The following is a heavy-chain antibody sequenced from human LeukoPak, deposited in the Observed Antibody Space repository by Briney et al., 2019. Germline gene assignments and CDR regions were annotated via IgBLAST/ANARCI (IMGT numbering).Heavy chain of an antibody. CDR2: IYYSGST. Sequence: SETLSLTCTVSGGSISSSSYYWGWIRQPPGKGLEWIGSIYYSGSTYYNPSLKSRVTISVDTSKNQFSLKLSSVTAADTAVYYCARDMGLAAAGQSFDYWGQGTLVTVSS. CDR3: ARDMGLAAAGQSFDY. D-gene: IGHD6-13*01. V-gene: IGHV4-39*07. CDR1: GGSISSSSYY. J-gene: IGHJ4*02.